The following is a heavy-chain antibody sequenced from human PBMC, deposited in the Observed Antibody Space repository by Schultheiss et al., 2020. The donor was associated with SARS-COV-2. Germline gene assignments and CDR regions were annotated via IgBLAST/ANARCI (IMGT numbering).Heavy chain of an antibody. V-gene: IGHV3-23*01. CDR3: ATSLTAGALERPFDY. D-gene: IGHD1-26*01. CDR1: GFTFSTYA. CDR2: ISGSGTST. Sequence: GGSLRLSCAASGFTFSTYAMTWVRQAPGKGLNWVSIISGSGTSTYYADSVKGRFTISRDNSKNTLYLQMNSLRVEDTAVYYCATSLTAGALERPFDYWGQGTLVTVSS. J-gene: IGHJ4*02.